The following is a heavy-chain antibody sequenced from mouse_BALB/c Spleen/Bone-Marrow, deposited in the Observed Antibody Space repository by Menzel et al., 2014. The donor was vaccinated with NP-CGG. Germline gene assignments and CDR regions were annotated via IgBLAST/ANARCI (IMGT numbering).Heavy chain of an antibody. CDR1: GYSFTGYN. CDR3: ARSIEYRPLTY. J-gene: IGHJ3*01. D-gene: IGHD2-14*01. Sequence: VQLQQSGPELEKPGASVKISCKASGYSFTGYNMNWVKQSNGKSLEWIGNIDPYYGGISYNQKFKDKATLTVDKSSSTAYMQLKSLTSEDSAVYYCARSIEYRPLTYWGQGTLVTDSA. CDR2: IDPYYGGI. V-gene: IGHV1-39*01.